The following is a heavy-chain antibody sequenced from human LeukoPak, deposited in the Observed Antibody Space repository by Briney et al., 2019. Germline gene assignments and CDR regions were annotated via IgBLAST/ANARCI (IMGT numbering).Heavy chain of an antibody. J-gene: IGHJ4*02. CDR3: ARDYGGDAGLDS. CDR1: GFTFSSYG. V-gene: IGHV3-33*01. Sequence: PGGSLRLSCAASGFTFSSYGMHWVRQAPGKGLEWVALIWSDDRNKYYADSVKGQFTISRDNSKNTLYLQVNSLRAEDTAVYYCARDYGGDAGLDSWGQGTLVTVSS. D-gene: IGHD4-23*01. CDR2: IWSDDRNK.